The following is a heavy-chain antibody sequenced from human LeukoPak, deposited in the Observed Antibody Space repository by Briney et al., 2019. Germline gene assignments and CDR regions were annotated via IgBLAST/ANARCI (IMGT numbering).Heavy chain of an antibody. D-gene: IGHD1/OR15-1a*01. CDR2: FFPGDSET. J-gene: IGHJ4*02. V-gene: IGHV5-51*01. CDR3: VTSESQTRFDY. CDR1: GYSFTTYW. Sequence: GESLKISCQGSGYSFTTYWIGWVRQMPGKGLEWMGIFFPGDSETIYSPSFQGRVTISADKSINTAYLQWSSLKASDTARYYYVTSESQTRFDYWGQGTLVIVSS.